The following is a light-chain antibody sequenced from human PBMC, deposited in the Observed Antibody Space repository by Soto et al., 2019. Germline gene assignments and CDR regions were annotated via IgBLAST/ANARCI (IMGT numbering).Light chain of an antibody. Sequence: TDTITVRAIQAVGGTYLAWYQHKPGQAPRLLIYGASNRAAGIPDRFGGSGSGTDFTLTISGLDPEDLAVYYCQQYGSSPLISFGEGTGLGI. CDR1: QAVGGTY. CDR2: GAS. V-gene: IGKV3-20*01. J-gene: IGKJ5*01. CDR3: QQYGSSPLIS.